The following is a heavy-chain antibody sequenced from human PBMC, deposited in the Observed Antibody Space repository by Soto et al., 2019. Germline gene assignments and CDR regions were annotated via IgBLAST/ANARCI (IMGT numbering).Heavy chain of an antibody. V-gene: IGHV3-23*01. Sequence: EVQLLESGGGLVQPGGSLRLSCAASGFTFSSYAMSWVRQAPGKGLEWVSAISGSGGSTYYADSVKGRFTISRDNSKNTLYLQMNSLRAEDTDVYYCAKDPVGYCTNGVCPDDYWGQGTLVTVSS. J-gene: IGHJ4*02. CDR1: GFTFSSYA. CDR3: AKDPVGYCTNGVCPDDY. CDR2: ISGSGGST. D-gene: IGHD2-8*01.